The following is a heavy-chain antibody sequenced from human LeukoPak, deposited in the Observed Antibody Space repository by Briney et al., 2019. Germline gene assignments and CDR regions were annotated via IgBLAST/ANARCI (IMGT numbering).Heavy chain of an antibody. CDR1: GYIFTSYG. D-gene: IGHD3-10*01. CDR2: ISTYNGNT. J-gene: IGHJ4*02. CDR3: ARAPGYYGDY. Sequence: ASVKVSCKASGYIFTSYGISWVRQAPGQGLEWMGWISTYNGNTNYAQKLQGRVTLTTDTSSSTAYMKLRSLRSDDTAVYYCARAPGYYGDYWGQGTLVTVSS. V-gene: IGHV1-18*01.